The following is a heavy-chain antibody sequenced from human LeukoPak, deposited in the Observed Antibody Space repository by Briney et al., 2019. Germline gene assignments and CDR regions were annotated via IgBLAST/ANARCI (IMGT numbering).Heavy chain of an antibody. J-gene: IGHJ4*02. CDR3: ARISRYYGSGSYSHFDY. Sequence: SGPTLVNPTQTLTLTCTLSGFSLSTSGMCVSWIRQPPGKALEWLALIDWDDDKYYSTSLKTRLTISKDTSKNQVVLTMTNMDPVDTATYYCARISRYYGSGSYSHFDYWGQGTLVTVSS. V-gene: IGHV2-70*01. D-gene: IGHD3-10*01. CDR1: GFSLSTSGMC. CDR2: IDWDDDK.